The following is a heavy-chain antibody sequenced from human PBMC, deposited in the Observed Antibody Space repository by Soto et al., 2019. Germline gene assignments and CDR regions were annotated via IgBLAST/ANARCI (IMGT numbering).Heavy chain of an antibody. Sequence: GGSLRLSCAASGFTFSSYGMHWVRQAPGKGLEWVAVISYDGSNKYYADSVKGRFTISRDNSKNTLYLQMNSLRAEDTAVYYCARGGCTVTTPYVACFDYCGQGTLVTVPS. D-gene: IGHD4-17*01. J-gene: IGHJ4*02. V-gene: IGHV3-30*03. CDR3: ARGGCTVTTPYVACFDY. CDR1: GFTFSSYG. CDR2: ISYDGSNK.